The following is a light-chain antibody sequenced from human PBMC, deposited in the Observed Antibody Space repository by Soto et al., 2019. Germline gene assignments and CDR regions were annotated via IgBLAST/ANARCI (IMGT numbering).Light chain of an antibody. Sequence: QSALTQPASVSGSPGQSITISCTGTSSDVGDRNYVSWYQQHPGKAPKLIIYEVNNRPSGVSNRFSGSKSGNTASLIISGLQAEDEADYYCSSYTTIGTWVFGGGTQLTVL. CDR2: EVN. CDR1: SSDVGDRNY. J-gene: IGLJ3*02. CDR3: SSYTTIGTWV. V-gene: IGLV2-14*01.